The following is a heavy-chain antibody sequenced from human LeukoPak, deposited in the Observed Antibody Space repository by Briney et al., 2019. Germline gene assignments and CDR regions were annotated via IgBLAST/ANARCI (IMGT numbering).Heavy chain of an antibody. CDR2: ISPTGSTT. D-gene: IGHD6-13*01. V-gene: IGHV3-74*01. Sequence: GGSLRLSCAASGFSFSGHWMHWARKLPGKGLVWVSRISPTGSTTSYADSVKGRFTVSRDNAKNTLYLQVNNLRAEDTAVYYCARGPSSNWSGLDFWGQGTLLTVSS. CDR1: GFSFSGHW. CDR3: ARGPSSNWSGLDF. J-gene: IGHJ4*02.